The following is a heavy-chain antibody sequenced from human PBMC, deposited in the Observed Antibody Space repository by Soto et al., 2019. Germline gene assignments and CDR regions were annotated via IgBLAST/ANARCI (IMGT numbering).Heavy chain of an antibody. CDR2: IRTAASST. J-gene: IGHJ1*01. Sequence: EVQLVESGGGLVQPGGSLRLSCAASGFTFSSYWMHWVRQAPGKGLVWVSSIRTAASSTSYADPVKGRFTISRDNAKNTPYLQMNSVRAEDTAVYYCARLPNKSPQNWGQGTLVIVSP. V-gene: IGHV3-74*01. CDR1: GFTFSSYW. CDR3: ARLPNKSPQN.